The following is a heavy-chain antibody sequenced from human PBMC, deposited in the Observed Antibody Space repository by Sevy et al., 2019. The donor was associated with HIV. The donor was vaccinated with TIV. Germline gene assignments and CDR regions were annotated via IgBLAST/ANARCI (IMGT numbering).Heavy chain of an antibody. V-gene: IGHV4-59*07. CDR1: GGSISNYF. CDR2: TSYSGST. CDR3: ATANPRIDYGMDV. D-gene: IGHD2-15*01. Sequence: SDTLSLTCTVSGGSISNYFWSWIRQPPGKGLEWIGYTSYSGSTYYNPSLKSRVTISVDTSKNQFSLKLTSVTAADTAVYYCATANPRIDYGMDVWGQGTSVTVSS. J-gene: IGHJ6*02.